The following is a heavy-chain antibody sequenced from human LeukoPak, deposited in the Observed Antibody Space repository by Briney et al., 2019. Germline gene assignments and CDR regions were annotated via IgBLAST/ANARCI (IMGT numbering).Heavy chain of an antibody. CDR3: ARDGRGQQLGTDY. CDR1: GFTFSSYG. D-gene: IGHD6-13*01. Sequence: PGGSLRLSCAASGFTFSSYGMHWVRQAPGKGLEWVAVIWYDGSNKYYADSVKGRFTISRDNSKNTLYLQMNSLRAEDTAVYYCARDGRGQQLGTDYWGQGTLVTVSS. V-gene: IGHV3-33*08. CDR2: IWYDGSNK. J-gene: IGHJ4*02.